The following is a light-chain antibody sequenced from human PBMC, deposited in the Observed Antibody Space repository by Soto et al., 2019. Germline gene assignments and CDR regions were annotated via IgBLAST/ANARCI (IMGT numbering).Light chain of an antibody. V-gene: IGKV2-40*01. CDR1: QSLLDSDGGNNY. Sequence: DIVMTQTPLSLPVTPGEPASISSGSSQSLLDSDGGNNYLDWYLQKPGQSPQLLIYTVSYRASGVPDRFSGSGSGTDFTLKISRVEAEDVGVYYCMQRIEFPLTFGGGTKVEIK. CDR3: MQRIEFPLT. CDR2: TVS. J-gene: IGKJ4*01.